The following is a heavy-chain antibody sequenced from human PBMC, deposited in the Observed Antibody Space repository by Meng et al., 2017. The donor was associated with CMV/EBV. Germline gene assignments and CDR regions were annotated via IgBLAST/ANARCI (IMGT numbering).Heavy chain of an antibody. V-gene: IGHV3-30*02. CDR2: IRYDGSNK. CDR1: GLTFSSYG. Sequence: GGSLRLSCAASGLTFSSYGMHWVRQAPGKGLEWVAFIRYDGSNKYYADSVKGRFTISRDNSKNTLYLQMNSLRAEDTAVYYCAKDRVSQFDYWGQGTLVTVSS. J-gene: IGHJ4*02. CDR3: AKDRVSQFDY. D-gene: IGHD4-11*01.